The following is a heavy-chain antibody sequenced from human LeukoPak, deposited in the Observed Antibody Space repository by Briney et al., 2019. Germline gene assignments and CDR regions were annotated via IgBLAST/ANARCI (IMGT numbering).Heavy chain of an antibody. Sequence: LGASVKVSCEASGYTFTSYGISWVRQAPGQGLEWMGWISAYNGNTNYAQKLQGRVTMTTDTSTSTAYMELRSLRSDDTAVYYCARGPSHGHWGYSSSWYDYWGQGTLVTVSS. J-gene: IGHJ4*02. V-gene: IGHV1-18*01. CDR1: GYTFTSYG. D-gene: IGHD6-13*01. CDR3: ARGPSHGHWGYSSSWYDY. CDR2: ISAYNGNT.